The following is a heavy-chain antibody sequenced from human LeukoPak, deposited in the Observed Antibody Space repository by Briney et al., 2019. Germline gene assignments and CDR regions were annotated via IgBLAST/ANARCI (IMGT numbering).Heavy chain of an antibody. CDR3: AGINNSYYFDY. CDR2: VYISGST. V-gene: IGHV4-4*07. Sequence: SETLSLTCTVSDVSISSFYWSWIRQPAGKALEWIGRVYISGSTNYNPSLRGRVTMSVDMSKNQFSLNLTSVTAADTAVYYCAGINNSYYFDYWGQGILVTVSS. CDR1: DVSISSFY. J-gene: IGHJ4*02. D-gene: IGHD1-1*01.